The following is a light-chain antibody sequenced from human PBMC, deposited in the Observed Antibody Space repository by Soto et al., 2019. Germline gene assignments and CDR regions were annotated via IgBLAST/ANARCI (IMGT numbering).Light chain of an antibody. CDR3: SSYTTSSSYV. Sequence: QSALTQAVTASGPPGQSITISCTRTISDVGGYIYVCWYQQHPGKAPKLMIYDVTSRPSGVSYRFSGSKSGNTASLTISGLQAEDEADYYCSSYTTSSSYVFGTGTKV. V-gene: IGLV2-14*01. J-gene: IGLJ1*01. CDR2: DVT. CDR1: ISDVGGYIY.